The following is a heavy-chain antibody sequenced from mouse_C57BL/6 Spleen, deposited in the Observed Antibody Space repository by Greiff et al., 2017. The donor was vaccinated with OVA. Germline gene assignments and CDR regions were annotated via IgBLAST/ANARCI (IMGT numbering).Heavy chain of an antibody. Sequence: QVQLQQPGAELVKPGASVKMSCKASGYTFTSYWITWVKQRPGQGLEWIGDIYPGSGSTNYNEKFKSKATLTVDTSSSTAYMQLSSLTSEDSAVYYWARRDGYYDYFDYWGQGTTLTVSS. V-gene: IGHV1-55*01. CDR3: ARRDGYYDYFDY. J-gene: IGHJ2*01. D-gene: IGHD2-3*01. CDR1: GYTFTSYW. CDR2: IYPGSGST.